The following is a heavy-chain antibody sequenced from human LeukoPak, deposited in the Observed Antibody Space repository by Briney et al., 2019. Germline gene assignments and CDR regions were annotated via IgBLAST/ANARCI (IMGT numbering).Heavy chain of an antibody. J-gene: IGHJ4*02. Sequence: ASVKVSCKASGYTFTSYYMHWVRQAPGQGLEWMGIINPSGGSTSYAQKFQGRVTMTRDMSTGTVYMELSSLRSEDTAVYYCARKTSSGYSYGHFDYWGQGTLVTVSS. CDR3: ARKTSSGYSYGHFDY. CDR1: GYTFTSYY. D-gene: IGHD5-18*01. CDR2: INPSGGST. V-gene: IGHV1-46*01.